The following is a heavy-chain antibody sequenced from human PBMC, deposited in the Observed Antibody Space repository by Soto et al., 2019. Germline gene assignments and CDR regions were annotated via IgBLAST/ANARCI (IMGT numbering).Heavy chain of an antibody. J-gene: IGHJ4*02. CDR1: GFTFSSYA. Sequence: PGGSLRLSCAASGFTFSSYAMSWVRQAPGKGLEWVSAISGSGGSTYYADSVKGRFTISRDNSKNTLYLQMNSLRAEDTAVYYCAKDTYYYDSSGYYRYFDYWGQGTLVTVSS. D-gene: IGHD3-22*01. CDR3: AKDTYYYDSSGYYRYFDY. CDR2: ISGSGGST. V-gene: IGHV3-23*01.